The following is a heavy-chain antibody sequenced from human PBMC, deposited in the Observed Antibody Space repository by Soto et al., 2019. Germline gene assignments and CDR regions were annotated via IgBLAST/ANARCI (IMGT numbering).Heavy chain of an antibody. D-gene: IGHD3-3*01. CDR3: AQQPGDYDFWSGYYDY. Sequence: SETLSLTCTVSGGSISSSSYYWGWIRQPPGKGLEWIGSIYYSGSTYYNPSLKSRVTISVDTSKNQFSLKLSSVTAADTAVYYCAQQPGDYDFWSGYYDYWGQGTLVTVSS. CDR2: IYYSGST. J-gene: IGHJ4*02. V-gene: IGHV4-39*01. CDR1: GGSISSSSYY.